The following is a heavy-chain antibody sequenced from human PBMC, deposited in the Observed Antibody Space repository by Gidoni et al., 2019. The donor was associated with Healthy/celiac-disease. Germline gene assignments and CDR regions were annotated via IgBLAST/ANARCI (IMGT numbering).Heavy chain of an antibody. V-gene: IGHV1-69*06. CDR2: IIPSFGTA. CDR1: GGTFSSHA. CDR3: ATCRAPLPDLEPYDYYYYYYGMDV. J-gene: IGHJ6*02. Sequence: QVQLVQSGAEVKKPGSSVKVSCKASGGTFSSHAISCVRQAPGQGLEWMGGIIPSFGTANYAQKFQGRVTITADKSTSTAYMELSSLRSEDTAVYYCATCRAPLPDLEPYDYYYYYYGMDVWGQGTTVTVSS. D-gene: IGHD1-1*01.